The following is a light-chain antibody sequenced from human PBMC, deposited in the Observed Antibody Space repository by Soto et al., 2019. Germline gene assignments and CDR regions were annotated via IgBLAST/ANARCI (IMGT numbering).Light chain of an antibody. CDR2: KVS. CDR3: MQGTHWPRT. Sequence: DVVMTQSPLSLPVTLGQPASISCRSSQSLVHSNGNTYLNWFQQRPGQSPRRLIYKVSMRDSGVPDRFSGSGSGTDFTLKISRVEADDVGVYYCMQGTHWPRTFGQGTKVEIK. CDR1: QSLVHSNGNTY. J-gene: IGKJ1*01. V-gene: IGKV2-30*02.